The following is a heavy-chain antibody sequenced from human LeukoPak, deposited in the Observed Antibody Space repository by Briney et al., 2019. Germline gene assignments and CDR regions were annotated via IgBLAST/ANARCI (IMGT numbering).Heavy chain of an antibody. CDR2: ITSSGTHI. Sequence: GGSLRLSCAASGFTFSSFNMNWVRQAPGKAMEWVSSITSSGTHIFYADSVRGRFTISRDNAKNSLYLQMNSLRAEDTAVYYCARDYSTVTTFFDYWGQGTLVTVSS. CDR3: ARDYSTVTTFFDY. CDR1: GFTFSSFN. J-gene: IGHJ4*02. D-gene: IGHD4-17*01. V-gene: IGHV3-21*01.